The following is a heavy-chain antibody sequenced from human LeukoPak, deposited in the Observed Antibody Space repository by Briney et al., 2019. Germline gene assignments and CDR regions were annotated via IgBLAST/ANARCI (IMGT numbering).Heavy chain of an antibody. J-gene: IGHJ4*02. CDR3: AGSLGYSYGTDY. V-gene: IGHV1-69*06. CDR1: GGTFSSYA. CDR2: IIPIFGTA. D-gene: IGHD5-18*01. Sequence: SVKVSCKASGGTFSSYAISWVRQAPGQGLEWMGGIIPIFGTANYAQKFQGRVTITADKSTSTAYMELSSLRSEDTAVYYCAGSLGYSYGTDYWGQGTLVTVSS.